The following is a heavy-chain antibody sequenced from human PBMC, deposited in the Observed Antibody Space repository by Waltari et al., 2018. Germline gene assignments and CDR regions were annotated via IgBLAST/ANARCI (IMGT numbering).Heavy chain of an antibody. Sequence: QVQLQQWGAGLLKPSETLSLTCAVYGGSFRGYYWSWIRQPPGKGLEWIGEINHSGSTNYNPSLKSRVTISVDTSKNQFSLKLSSVTAADTAVYYCATGISRDLDYWGQGTLVTVSS. CDR2: INHSGST. D-gene: IGHD1-26*01. V-gene: IGHV4-34*01. CDR3: ATGISRDLDY. J-gene: IGHJ4*02. CDR1: GGSFRGYY.